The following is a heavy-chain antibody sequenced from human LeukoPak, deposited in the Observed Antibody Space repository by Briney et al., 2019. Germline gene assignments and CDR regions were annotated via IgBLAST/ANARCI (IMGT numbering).Heavy chain of an antibody. Sequence: GGSLRLSCAASGFTFNRYAMHWVRQAPGKGLAWVGLISGDGITTYYLVSVKGRFTISRDNSKNSLYLHMNSLRSEDTALYYCAKDHVYGGADDWGQGTLVTVSS. D-gene: IGHD4-23*01. CDR3: AKDHVYGGADD. CDR2: ISGDGITT. CDR1: GFTFNRYA. J-gene: IGHJ4*02. V-gene: IGHV3-43*02.